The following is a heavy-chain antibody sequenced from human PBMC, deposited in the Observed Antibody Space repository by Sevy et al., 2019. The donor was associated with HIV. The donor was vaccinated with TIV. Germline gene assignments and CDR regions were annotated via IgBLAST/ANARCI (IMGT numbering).Heavy chain of an antibody. Sequence: GGSLRLSCTASGFVFSSYAMHWVRQAPGKGLEWVAFIAYDGSNKNYADSVKGRFTLSRDNSKNTVYLQMNSLGAEDTAVYYCARPRFLEWLSSAAFDIWGQGTMVTVSS. J-gene: IGHJ3*02. D-gene: IGHD3-3*01. CDR1: GFVFSSYA. CDR3: ARPRFLEWLSSAAFDI. CDR2: IAYDGSNK. V-gene: IGHV3-30*04.